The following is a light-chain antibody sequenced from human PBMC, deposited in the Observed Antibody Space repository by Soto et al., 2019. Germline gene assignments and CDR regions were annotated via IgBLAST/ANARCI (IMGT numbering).Light chain of an antibody. V-gene: IGKV3-15*01. CDR3: QQYNNWPWT. Sequence: EIVMTQSPATLSVSPGERATLSCRASQSISSNLAWYQPKPGQAPRLLIYAASTRATGLPARFSGSGSGTEFTLTIRSLQSEDFAVYSCQQYNNWPWTFGQGTKVDI. CDR2: AAS. CDR1: QSISSN. J-gene: IGKJ1*01.